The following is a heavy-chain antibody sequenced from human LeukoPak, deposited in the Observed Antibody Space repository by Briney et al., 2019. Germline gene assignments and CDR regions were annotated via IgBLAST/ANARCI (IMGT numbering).Heavy chain of an antibody. V-gene: IGHV3-7*01. D-gene: IGHD3-22*01. J-gene: IGHJ6*04. CDR1: GFTFSSYW. CDR2: IKQDGSEK. CDR3: ARGPTMKMDV. Sequence: GGSLRLSCAASGFTFSSYWMSWVRQAPGKGLEWVANIKQDGSEKYYVDSVRGRLTISRDNAKNSLYLQMNSLRSEDTAVYYCARGPTMKMDVWGKGTTVTVSS.